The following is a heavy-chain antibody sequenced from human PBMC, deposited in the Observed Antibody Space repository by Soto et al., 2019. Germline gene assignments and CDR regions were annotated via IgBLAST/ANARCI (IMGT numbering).Heavy chain of an antibody. J-gene: IGHJ6*02. CDR3: ARGCSSSDCYTNYYYYYGMDV. CDR2: ISGSGSAT. D-gene: IGHD2-2*02. Sequence: EVQLLESGGDLVQPGGSLRLSCEASGFTFNSYAMNWVRQTPGKRLEWVSGISGSGSATFYADSVKGRFTISRDNSKNTLYLQMNNLRTEDTALYYCARGCSSSDCYTNYYYYYGMDVWGHGTTVTVSS. CDR1: GFTFNSYA. V-gene: IGHV3-23*01.